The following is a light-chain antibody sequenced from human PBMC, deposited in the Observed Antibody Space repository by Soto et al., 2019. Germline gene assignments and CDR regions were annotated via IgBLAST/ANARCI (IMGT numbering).Light chain of an antibody. CDR2: DVS. Sequence: QSALTQPASVSGFPGQSIAISCTGTSSDVGGYNYVSWYQQHPGKAPKLLIFDVSHRPSGVSDRFSVSKSGNTASLTISGLQAEDEADYYCSSYTTDNTEVFGTGTKVTVL. CDR1: SSDVGGYNY. V-gene: IGLV2-14*03. CDR3: SSYTTDNTEV. J-gene: IGLJ1*01.